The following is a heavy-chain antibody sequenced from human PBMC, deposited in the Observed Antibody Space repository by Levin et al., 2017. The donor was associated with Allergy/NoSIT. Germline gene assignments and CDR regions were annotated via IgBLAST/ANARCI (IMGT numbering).Heavy chain of an antibody. V-gene: IGHV3-49*03. CDR1: GFTFGDYA. CDR3: TRVLVAAGPRLDY. CDR2: IRSNIHGGTT. J-gene: IGHJ4*02. Sequence: GGSLRLSCTVSGFTFGDYAMKWFRQAPGKGLEWVSFIRSNIHGGTTEYAASVKGRFIMSRDDSKSTVYLQMNSLKTEDTGVYFCTRVLVAAGPRLDYWGQGTLVTVSS. D-gene: IGHD2-15*01.